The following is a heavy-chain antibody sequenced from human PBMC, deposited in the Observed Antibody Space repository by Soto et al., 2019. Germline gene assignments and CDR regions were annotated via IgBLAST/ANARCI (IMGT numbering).Heavy chain of an antibody. Sequence: EVQLVESGGGLVKPGGSLRLSCAASGFTFSSYSMNWVRQAPGKGLEWVSSISSSSSYIYYADSVKGRFTISRDNAKNSLYLQMNSLRAEDTAVYYCARDSTLRWELLDYWGQGTLVTVSS. J-gene: IGHJ4*02. CDR2: ISSSSSYI. CDR1: GFTFSSYS. V-gene: IGHV3-21*01. D-gene: IGHD1-26*01. CDR3: ARDSTLRWELLDY.